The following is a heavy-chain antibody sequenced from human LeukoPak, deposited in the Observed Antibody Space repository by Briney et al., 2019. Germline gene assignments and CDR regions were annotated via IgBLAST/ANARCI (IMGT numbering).Heavy chain of an antibody. CDR2: IIGSNSYI. J-gene: IGHJ4*01. CDR3: AKEADYDILTGLKPLDY. D-gene: IGHD3-9*01. V-gene: IGHV3-21*01. CDR1: GFTFNSYS. Sequence: GGSLRLFCAASGFTFNSYSMNWVRQAPGKGLECVSSIIGSNSYIYYADSMKGRFTISRDNAKNTLYLQMNSLRAEHTAVYYCAKEADYDILTGLKPLDYWGQGTLVTVSS.